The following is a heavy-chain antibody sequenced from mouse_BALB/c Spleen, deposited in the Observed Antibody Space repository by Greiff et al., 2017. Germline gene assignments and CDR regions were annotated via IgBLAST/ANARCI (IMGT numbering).Heavy chain of an antibody. D-gene: IGHD1-1*01. V-gene: IGHV1-4*01. J-gene: IGHJ2*01. CDR1: GYTFTSYK. CDR3: ASYYYGSSYAYFDY. Sequence: QVHVKQSGAELARPGGSVKMSCEASGYTFTSYKMPWVKQRPGQGLEWIGSINPSSGYTNYNQKFKDKSTLTADKSSSTAYMQLSSLTSEDSAVYYCASYYYGSSYAYFDYWGQGTTLTVSS. CDR2: INPSSGYT.